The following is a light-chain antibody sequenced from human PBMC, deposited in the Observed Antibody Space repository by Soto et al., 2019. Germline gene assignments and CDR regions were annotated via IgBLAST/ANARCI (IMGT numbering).Light chain of an antibody. CDR1: QTISRW. Sequence: DIQMTQSPSTLSASVGDTVTISLRASQTISRWVAWYQQKPGKAPRLLIYTASTLESGVPSRFSASGSGTEFTLTISSLHPDDFATYYCQEYNNYWTFGQGTKVDI. CDR3: QEYNNYWT. CDR2: TAS. V-gene: IGKV1-5*01. J-gene: IGKJ1*01.